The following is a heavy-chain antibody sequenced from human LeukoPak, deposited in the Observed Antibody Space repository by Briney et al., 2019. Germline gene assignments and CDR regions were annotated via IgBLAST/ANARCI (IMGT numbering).Heavy chain of an antibody. CDR1: GFTSSAYA. CDR2: ISQDGDFK. Sequence: SGGSLRLSCAASGFTSSAYAVHWVRQAPGKGLEWVAIISQDGDFKSYADSVKGRFTISRDNSKNTLYLQMNNLRAEDTALYYCAKEGTAVAGTAYYYYYYMDVWGKGTTVTVSS. CDR3: AKEGTAVAGTAYYYYYYMDV. V-gene: IGHV3-30*04. D-gene: IGHD6-19*01. J-gene: IGHJ6*03.